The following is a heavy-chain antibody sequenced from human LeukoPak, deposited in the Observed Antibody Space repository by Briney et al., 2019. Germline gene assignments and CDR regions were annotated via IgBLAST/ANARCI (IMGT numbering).Heavy chain of an antibody. D-gene: IGHD2-21*02. J-gene: IGHJ4*02. CDR1: GFTFSDDY. V-gene: IGHV3-11*01. CDR3: ARAEYCGGDCYYRGDQTAFDY. Sequence: PGGSLRLSCAASGFTFSDDYMSWIRQAPGKGLEWVSYISSSGSTIYYADSVKGRFTISRDNAKNSLYLQMNSLRAEDTAVYYCARAEYCGGDCYYRGDQTAFDYWGQGTLVTVSS. CDR2: ISSSGSTI.